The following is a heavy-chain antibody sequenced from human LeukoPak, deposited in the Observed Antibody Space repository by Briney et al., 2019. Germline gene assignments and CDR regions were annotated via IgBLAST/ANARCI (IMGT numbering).Heavy chain of an antibody. V-gene: IGHV4-38-2*02. Sequence: SETLSLTCTVSGYSISSGYYWGWIRQPPGKGLEWIGSIYHSGSTYYNPSLKSRVTISVDTSKNQFSLKLSSVTAADTAVYYCASLLRGYNSRIYFDYWGQGTLVTVSS. D-gene: IGHD5-24*01. CDR1: GYSISSGYY. CDR2: IYHSGST. J-gene: IGHJ4*02. CDR3: ASLLRGYNSRIYFDY.